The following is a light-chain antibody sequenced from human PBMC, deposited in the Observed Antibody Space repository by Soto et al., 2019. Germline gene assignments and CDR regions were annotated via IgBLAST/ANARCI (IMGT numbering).Light chain of an antibody. Sequence: QSALTQPASVSGSPGQSITISCTGSISDVGAYNYVSWYQQHPGKAPKLMIYEVSNRPSGVAFRFSGSKSGNTASLTISGLQAEDEGDYFCSSYTRSTTWLFGGGTNLTVL. CDR1: ISDVGAYNY. V-gene: IGLV2-14*01. CDR3: SSYTRSTTWL. CDR2: EVS. J-gene: IGLJ3*02.